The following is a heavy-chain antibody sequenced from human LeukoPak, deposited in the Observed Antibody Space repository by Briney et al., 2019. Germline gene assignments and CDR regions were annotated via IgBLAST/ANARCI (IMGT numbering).Heavy chain of an antibody. CDR3: ARQAGTLLDYFDH. D-gene: IGHD6-19*01. CDR2: IYYSGST. V-gene: IGHV4-39*01. Sequence: SETLSLTCTVSGGSISSSSYYWGWIRQPPGKGLEWIGSIYYSGSTYYNPSLKSRVTISVDTSKNQFSLKLSSVTAADTAVYYCARQAGTLLDYFDHWGQGTLVTVSS. J-gene: IGHJ4*02. CDR1: GGSISSSSYY.